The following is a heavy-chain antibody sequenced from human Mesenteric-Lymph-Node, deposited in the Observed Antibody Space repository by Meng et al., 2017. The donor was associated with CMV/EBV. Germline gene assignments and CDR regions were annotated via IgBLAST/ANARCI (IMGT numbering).Heavy chain of an antibody. D-gene: IGHD5-12*01. CDR1: GASFTGYY. J-gene: IGHJ2*01. Sequence: TCGAYGASFTGYYWGWIRQPPGKGLEWLGEINPDGATYYNPSLETRVTMSVETSKRQLSLWLRSVTAADTAVYYCARGVARLRYFDLWGRGTLVTVSS. CDR2: INPDGAT. CDR3: ARGVARLRYFDL. V-gene: IGHV4-34*01.